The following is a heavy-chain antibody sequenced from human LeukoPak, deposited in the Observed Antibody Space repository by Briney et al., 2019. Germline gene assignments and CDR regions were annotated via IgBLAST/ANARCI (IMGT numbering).Heavy chain of an antibody. CDR2: IYYSGST. V-gene: IGHV4-59*01. D-gene: IGHD3-10*01. Sequence: PSETLSLTCTVSGGSISSYYWSWIRQPPGKGPEWIGYIYYSGSTNYNPSLKSRVTISVDTSKNQFSLKLSSVTAADTAVYYCARGGDGSGSLNWFDPWGREPWSPSPQ. CDR3: ARGGDGSGSLNWFDP. CDR1: GGSISSYY. J-gene: IGHJ5*02.